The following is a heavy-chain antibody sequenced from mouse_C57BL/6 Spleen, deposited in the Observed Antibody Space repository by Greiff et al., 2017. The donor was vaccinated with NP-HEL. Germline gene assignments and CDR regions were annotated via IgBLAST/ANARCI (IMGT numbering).Heavy chain of an antibody. CDR3: ARLVGSSSPYYFDY. CDR1: GYTFTDYY. CDR2: INPNNGGT. Sequence: EVQLQQSGPELVKPGASVKISCKASGYTFTDYYMNWVKQSHGKSLEWIGDINPNNGGTSYNQKFKGKATLTVDKSSSTAYMELRSLTSEDSAVYYCARLVGSSSPYYFDYWGQGTTLQSPQ. J-gene: IGHJ2*01. D-gene: IGHD1-1*01. V-gene: IGHV1-26*01.